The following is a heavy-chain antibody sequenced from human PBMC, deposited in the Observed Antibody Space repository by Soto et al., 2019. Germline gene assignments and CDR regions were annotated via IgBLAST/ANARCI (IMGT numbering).Heavy chain of an antibody. CDR2: ISGSGGST. D-gene: IGHD6-13*01. J-gene: IGHJ6*02. V-gene: IGHV3-23*01. CDR1: GFTFNSYA. Sequence: EVQLLESGGGLVQPGGSLRLSCAASGFTFNSYAMSWVRQAPGKGLEWVSAISGSGGSTYYADSVKGRFTISRDNSKNTLYLQMNSLRAEDTAVYYCAKLSSSWPSYGMDVWGQGTTVTVSS. CDR3: AKLSSSWPSYGMDV.